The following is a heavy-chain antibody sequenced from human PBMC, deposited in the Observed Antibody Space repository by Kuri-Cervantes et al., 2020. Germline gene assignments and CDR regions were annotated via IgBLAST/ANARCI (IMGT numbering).Heavy chain of an antibody. CDR3: AKRRESGWAYFDS. CDR2: ISYDGSNK. D-gene: IGHD6-19*01. CDR1: GFTFSSYA. J-gene: IGHJ4*02. Sequence: GESLKISCAASGFTFSSYAMHWVRQAPGKGLEWVAVISYDGSNKYYADSVKGRFTISRDNSKNTLYLQMYSLRAEDTAIYYCAKRRESGWAYFDSWGQGTPVTVSS. V-gene: IGHV3-30-3*02.